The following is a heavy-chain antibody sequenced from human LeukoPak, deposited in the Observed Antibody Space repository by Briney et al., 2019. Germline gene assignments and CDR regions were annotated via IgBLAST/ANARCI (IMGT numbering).Heavy chain of an antibody. CDR2: IQASGTT. CDR1: GHSITGFH. V-gene: IGHV4-59*01. CDR3: ARLDSCGADSCIDS. Sequence: PSETLSLTCSVSGHSITGFHWGWIRQPPGKGLEWIGYIQASGTTKHNPSLKSRVTISIDTSKAQFSLNVNSVSAADTAMYYCARLDSCGADSCIDSWGQGNLVIVSS. D-gene: IGHD2-21*01. J-gene: IGHJ4*02.